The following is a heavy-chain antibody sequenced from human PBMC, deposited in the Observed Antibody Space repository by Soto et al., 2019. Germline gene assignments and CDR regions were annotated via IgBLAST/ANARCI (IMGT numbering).Heavy chain of an antibody. D-gene: IGHD6-19*01. CDR2: ISSSSSYI. Sequence: GGSLRLSCAASGFTFSSYSMNWVRQAPGKGLEWVSSISSSSSYIYYADSVKGRFTISRDNAKNSLYLQMNSLRAEDTAVYYCARDKLSSGWYGVTIDYYYYGMDVWGQGTTVTVSS. CDR3: ARDKLSSGWYGVTIDYYYYGMDV. CDR1: GFTFSSYS. V-gene: IGHV3-21*01. J-gene: IGHJ6*02.